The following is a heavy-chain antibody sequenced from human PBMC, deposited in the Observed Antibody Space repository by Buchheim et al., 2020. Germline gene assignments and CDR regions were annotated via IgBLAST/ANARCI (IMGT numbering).Heavy chain of an antibody. J-gene: IGHJ4*02. CDR1: GFTFSDYY. D-gene: IGHD3-16*01. CDR3: GRQLGDTRIDY. Sequence: QVQLVESGGGLVKPGGSLRLSCAASGFTFSDYYMSWIRQAPGKGLEWVSYISSSSITINYAASLKGRFTISRDNATKSLYLQMNGLRAEDTAVYYCGRQLGDTRIDYWGQGIL. V-gene: IGHV3-11*01. CDR2: ISSSSITI.